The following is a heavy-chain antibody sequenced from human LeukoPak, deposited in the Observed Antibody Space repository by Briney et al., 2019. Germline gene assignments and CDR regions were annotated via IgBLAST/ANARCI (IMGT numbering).Heavy chain of an antibody. Sequence: GRSLRLSCAASGFTLSSYAMHWVRQAPGKGLEWVAVISYDGSNKYYADSVKGRFTISRDNSKNTLYLQMNSLRAEDTAVYYCARSYGDYFEYFQHWGQGTLVTVSS. D-gene: IGHD4-17*01. V-gene: IGHV3-30*04. CDR3: ARSYGDYFEYFQH. CDR2: ISYDGSNK. CDR1: GFTLSSYA. J-gene: IGHJ1*01.